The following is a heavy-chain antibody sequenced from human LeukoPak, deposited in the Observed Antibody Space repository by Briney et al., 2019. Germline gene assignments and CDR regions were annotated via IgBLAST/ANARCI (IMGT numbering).Heavy chain of an antibody. Sequence: GGSLRLSCAASGFTFDDYAMHWVRQAPGKGLEWVSGISWNSGSIGYADSVKGRFTISRDNAKNSLYLQMNSLRAEDMALYYCARSSGDDAFDIWGQGTMVTVSS. D-gene: IGHD6-25*01. V-gene: IGHV3-9*03. CDR1: GFTFDDYA. J-gene: IGHJ3*02. CDR3: ARSSGDDAFDI. CDR2: ISWNSGSI.